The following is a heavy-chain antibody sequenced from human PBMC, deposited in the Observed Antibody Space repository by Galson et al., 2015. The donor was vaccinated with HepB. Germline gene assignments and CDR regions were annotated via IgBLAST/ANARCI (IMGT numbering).Heavy chain of an antibody. V-gene: IGHV3-23*01. CDR3: AKTYNSDWYEFDY. Sequence: SLRLSCAASGFTFSNYAMNWVCQAPGKGLEWVSAISGSGGGTYYADSVKGRFTISRDNSKNTLRLQMNSLRAEDTAIYYCAKTYNSDWYEFDYWGQGTLVTVSS. CDR2: ISGSGGGT. D-gene: IGHD6-19*01. CDR1: GFTFSNYA. J-gene: IGHJ4*02.